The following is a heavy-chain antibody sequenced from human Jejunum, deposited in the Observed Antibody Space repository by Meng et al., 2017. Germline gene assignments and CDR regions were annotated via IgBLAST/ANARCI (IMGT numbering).Heavy chain of an antibody. CDR3: ARGGNVENYFYYYGMDV. J-gene: IGHJ6*02. V-gene: IGHV3-48*03. D-gene: IGHD4-23*01. CDR1: GFSFSSYE. CDR2: ISGSGRTI. Sequence: GGSLRLSCAASGFSFSSYEMNWVRQAPGKGLEWISYISGSGRTIYYADSVKGRFAISRDNAKNSLFLQMDSLRAEDTAVYYCARGGNVENYFYYYGMDVWGQGTTVTVSS.